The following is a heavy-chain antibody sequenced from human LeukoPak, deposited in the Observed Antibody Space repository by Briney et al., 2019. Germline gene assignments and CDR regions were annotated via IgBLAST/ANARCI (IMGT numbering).Heavy chain of an antibody. CDR1: GYSFTSYW. D-gene: IGHD5-12*01. CDR3: ARADSGYEVFFDY. Sequence: GESLKISCKGSGYSFTSYWIGWVRQMPGKGLEWMGIIYPGDSDTRYSPSFQGQVTISADKSISTAYLQWGSLKASDTAMYYCARADSGYEVFFDYWGQGTLVTVSS. V-gene: IGHV5-51*01. J-gene: IGHJ4*02. CDR2: IYPGDSDT.